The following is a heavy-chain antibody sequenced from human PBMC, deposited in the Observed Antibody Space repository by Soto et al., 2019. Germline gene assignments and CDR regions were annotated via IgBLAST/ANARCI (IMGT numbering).Heavy chain of an antibody. CDR1: GFTFSDYY. J-gene: IGHJ6*03. CDR3: ARESRFTVRHYYYMDV. V-gene: IGHV3-11*01. D-gene: IGHD4-4*01. CDR2: ISSSGSTI. Sequence: GGSLRLSCAASGFTFSDYYMSWIRQAPGKGLEWVSYISSSGSTIYYADSVKGRFTISRDNAKNSLYLQMNSLRAEDTAVYYCARESRFTVRHYYYMDVWGKGTTVTVSS.